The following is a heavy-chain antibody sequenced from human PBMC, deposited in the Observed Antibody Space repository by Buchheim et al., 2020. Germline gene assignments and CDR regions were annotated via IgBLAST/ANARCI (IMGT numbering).Heavy chain of an antibody. CDR2: IYYSGST. J-gene: IGHJ4*02. D-gene: IGHD2-8*01. V-gene: IGHV4-59*01. CDR3: ARELPEYYCINGVCYRGFDY. CDR1: GGSISSYY. Sequence: QVQLQESGPGLVKPSETLSLTCTVSGGSISSYYWSWIRQPPGKGLEWIGYIYYSGSTNYNPSLKSRVTISVDTSKNQFSLKLSSVTAADTAVYYCARELPEYYCINGVCYRGFDYWGQGTL.